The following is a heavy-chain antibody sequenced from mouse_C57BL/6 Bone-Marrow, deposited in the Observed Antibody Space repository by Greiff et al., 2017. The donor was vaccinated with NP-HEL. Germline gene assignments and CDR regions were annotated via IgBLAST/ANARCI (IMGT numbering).Heavy chain of an antibody. J-gene: IGHJ3*01. Sequence: QVQLKESGAELAKPGASVKLSCKASGYAFTSYWMHWVKQRPGQGLEWIGYINPSSGYTKYNQKFKDKATFTADKSSSTAYMQLSSLTYEDSAVYYCAREDGYYGAWFAYWGQGTLVTVSA. CDR1: GYAFTSYW. CDR2: INPSSGYT. D-gene: IGHD2-3*01. V-gene: IGHV1-7*01. CDR3: AREDGYYGAWFAY.